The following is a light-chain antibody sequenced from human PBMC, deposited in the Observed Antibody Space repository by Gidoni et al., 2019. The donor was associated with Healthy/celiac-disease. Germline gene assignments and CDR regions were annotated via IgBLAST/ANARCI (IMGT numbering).Light chain of an antibody. V-gene: IGLV1-40*01. J-gene: IGLJ2*01. CDR2: GNS. CDR3: QSYDSSLSGWV. Sequence: QSVLTQPPSVSWAPGHRVTISCTGSSANSGAGYDVPLYQQLPGTAPKLLIYGNSNRPSGVPDRFSGSKAGTSASLAITGLQAEDEADYYCQSYDSSLSGWVFGGGTKLTVL. CDR1: SANSGAGYD.